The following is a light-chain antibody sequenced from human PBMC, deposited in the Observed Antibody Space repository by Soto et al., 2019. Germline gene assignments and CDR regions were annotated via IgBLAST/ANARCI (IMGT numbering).Light chain of an antibody. CDR3: QQYGSSPWYT. CDR2: GAS. J-gene: IGKJ2*01. Sequence: EIVLTQSPGTLSLSPGERATLSCRASQSVSSSYLAWYQQKPGQAPRLLIYGASSRATGIPDRFSGSGSGTDFTLTISRLEPEDFAVYYCQQYGSSPWYTFGQGTKLDIK. V-gene: IGKV3-20*01. CDR1: QSVSSSY.